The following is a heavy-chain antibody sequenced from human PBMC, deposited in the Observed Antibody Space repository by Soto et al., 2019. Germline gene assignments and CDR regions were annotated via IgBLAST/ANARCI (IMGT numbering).Heavy chain of an antibody. J-gene: IGHJ4*02. CDR3: GRGRSGQRVVFY. D-gene: IGHD5-12*01. CDR1: GYTFTGHY. Sequence: ASVKVSCKASGYTFTGHYIHWVRQAPEQGPEWMGEIGPESGATRYAQKFQGRVTMTMDMSITTVYMELSNLSPVDTAVYYCGRGRSGQRVVFYWAQGTPVTVSS. CDR2: IGPESGAT. V-gene: IGHV1-2*02.